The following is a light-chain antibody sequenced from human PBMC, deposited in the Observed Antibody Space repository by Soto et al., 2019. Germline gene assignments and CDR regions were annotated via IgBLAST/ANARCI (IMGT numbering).Light chain of an antibody. J-gene: IGKJ4*01. CDR2: DAS. CDR3: QQYNNWPPLT. CDR1: QGVSSS. Sequence: EIVMTQSPATLSVSPGDRATLSCRASQGVSSSLAWYQQIPGQAPRLLIYDASTRATGIPARFGGSGSGTEFTLTISSLQSEDFAVYYCQQYNNWPPLTFGGGTKVELK. V-gene: IGKV3-15*01.